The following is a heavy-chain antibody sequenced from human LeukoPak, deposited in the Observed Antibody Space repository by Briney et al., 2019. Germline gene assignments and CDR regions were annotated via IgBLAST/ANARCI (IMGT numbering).Heavy chain of an antibody. CDR2: VHYSGAT. J-gene: IGHJ6*03. D-gene: IGHD3-10*01. V-gene: IGHV4-38-2*01. Sequence: GSLRLSCAASGFTFSSDAMRWVRQPPGKGLEWIASVHYSGATYYNPSLKSRVTISVDTSKNHFSLKLSSVTAADTAVYYCARVKMVRGVIRGLWDYYYYYYMDVWGKGTTVTVSS. CDR1: GFTFSSDAM. CDR3: ARVKMVRGVIRGLWDYYYYYYMDV.